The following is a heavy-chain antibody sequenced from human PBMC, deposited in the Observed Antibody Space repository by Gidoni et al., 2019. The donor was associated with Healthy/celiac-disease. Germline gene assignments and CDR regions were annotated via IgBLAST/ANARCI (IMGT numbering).Heavy chain of an antibody. V-gene: IGHV4-30-4*01. CDR2: IYYSGST. CDR3: ARASITMIGTPGGFDP. CDR1: GGSISSGDYY. Sequence: QVQLQESGPGLVKPSQTLSLTCTVSGGSISSGDYYWSWIRQPPGKGLEWIGYIYYSGSTYYNPSLKSRVTISVDTSKNQFSLKLSSVTAADTAVYYCARASITMIGTPGGFDPWGQGTLVTVSS. J-gene: IGHJ5*02. D-gene: IGHD3-22*01.